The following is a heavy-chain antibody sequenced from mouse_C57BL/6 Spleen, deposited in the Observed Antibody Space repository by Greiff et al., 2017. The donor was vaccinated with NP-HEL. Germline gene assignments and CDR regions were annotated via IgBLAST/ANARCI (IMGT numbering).Heavy chain of an antibody. J-gene: IGHJ2*01. V-gene: IGHV1-15*01. CDR2: IDPETGGT. Sequence: VQLHQSGAELVRPGASVTLSCKASGYTFTDYEMHWVKQTPVHGLEWIGAIDPETGGTAYNQKFKGKAILTADKSSSTAYMELRSLTSEDSAVYYCTRSVKLRLLFDYWGQGTTLTVSS. CDR3: TRSVKLRLLFDY. D-gene: IGHD3-2*02. CDR1: GYTFTDYE.